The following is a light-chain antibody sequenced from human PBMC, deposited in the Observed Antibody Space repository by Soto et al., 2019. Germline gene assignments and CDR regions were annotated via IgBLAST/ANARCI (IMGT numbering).Light chain of an antibody. CDR1: SSNIGAGYE. V-gene: IGLV1-40*01. CDR3: QSYDSSLSGYV. Sequence: QPVLTQPPSVSEAPGQSVTISCTGSSSNIGAGYEAHWYQQVPGTAPKLLIYENNNRPSGVPDRFSGSKSGTSASLAITGLQAEDEAEYYCQSYDSSLSGYVFGTGTKLTVL. CDR2: ENN. J-gene: IGLJ1*01.